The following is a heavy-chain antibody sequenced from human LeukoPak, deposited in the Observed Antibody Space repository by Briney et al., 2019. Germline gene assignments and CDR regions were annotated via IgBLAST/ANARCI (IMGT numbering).Heavy chain of an antibody. CDR2: INPNSGDT. CDR1: RYTFTGYY. V-gene: IGHV1-2*02. CDR3: ARDPINYYDSSGYD. D-gene: IGHD3-22*01. Sequence: ASVKVSCKASRYTFTGYYMHWVRQAPGQGLEWMGWINPNSGDTNYAQKFQGRVTMTRDTSISTAYMELSRLRSDDTAVYYCARDPINYYDSSGYDWGKGTLVTVSS. J-gene: IGHJ4*02.